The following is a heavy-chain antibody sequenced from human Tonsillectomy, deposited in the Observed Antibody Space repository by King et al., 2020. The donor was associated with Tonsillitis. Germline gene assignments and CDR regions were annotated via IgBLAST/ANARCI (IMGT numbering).Heavy chain of an antibody. CDR1: GFTFDSYA. V-gene: IGHV3-23*04. D-gene: IGHD2-2*01. CDR3: VKDLPGRYCSSWIPFDY. CDR2: ISSSGGIT. J-gene: IGHJ4*02. Sequence: VQLVESGGALVQPGGSLRLSCAASGFTFDSYAMSWVSQDPGEGLEWGSCISSSGGITHYADSVKGRFTISRDNSKNTLYLQMNGLRAEDTAVYYCVKDLPGRYCSSWIPFDYWGQGTLVTVSS.